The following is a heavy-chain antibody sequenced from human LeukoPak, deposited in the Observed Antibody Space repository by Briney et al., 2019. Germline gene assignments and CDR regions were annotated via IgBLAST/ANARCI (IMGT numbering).Heavy chain of an antibody. V-gene: IGHV4-4*07. CDR1: GGSISSYY. J-gene: IGHJ5*02. D-gene: IGHD1-26*01. Sequence: SETLSLTCTVSGGSISSYYLSWIRQPAGKGLEWIGRIYTSGSTNYNPSLKSRVTISVGTSKNQFSLKLSTVAAADTAVYYCARDVKWELVRWFDPSGQGTLVTVSS. CDR3: ARDVKWELVRWFDP. CDR2: IYTSGST.